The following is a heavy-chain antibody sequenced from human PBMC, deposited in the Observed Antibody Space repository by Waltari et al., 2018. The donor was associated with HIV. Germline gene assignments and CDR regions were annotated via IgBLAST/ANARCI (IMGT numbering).Heavy chain of an antibody. CDR2: INAGNGNT. J-gene: IGHJ6*02. D-gene: IGHD1-1*01. V-gene: IGHV1-3*01. CDR1: GYTFTSYD. Sequence: QVQLVQSGAEVKKPGASVKVSCKASGYTFTSYDLHWVRQAPGQRLEWMGWINAGNGNTKYSQKFQGRVTITRDTSASTAYMELSSLRSEDTAVYYCARGEQVGYGMDVWGQGTTVTVSS. CDR3: ARGEQVGYGMDV.